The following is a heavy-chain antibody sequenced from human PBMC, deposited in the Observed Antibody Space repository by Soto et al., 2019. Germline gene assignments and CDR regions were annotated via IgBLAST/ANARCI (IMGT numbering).Heavy chain of an antibody. V-gene: IGHV4-34*01. Sequence: PSETLSLTCAVYGGSFSGYYWSWIRQPPGKGLEWIGEINHSGSTNYNPSLKSRVTISVDTSKNQFSLKLSSVTAADTAVYYCAGPPTVIDYWGQGTLVTVSS. J-gene: IGHJ4*02. CDR1: GGSFSGYY. CDR3: AGPPTVIDY. CDR2: INHSGST. D-gene: IGHD4-17*01.